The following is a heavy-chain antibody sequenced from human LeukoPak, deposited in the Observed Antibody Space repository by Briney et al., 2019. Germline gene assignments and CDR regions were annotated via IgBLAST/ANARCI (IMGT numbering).Heavy chain of an antibody. J-gene: IGHJ4*02. V-gene: IGHV3-53*01. CDR3: ARRAGGYSHPYDY. CDR1: GFTFSNYA. Sequence: PGGSLRLSCAASGFTFSNYAMSWVRQAPGKGLEWVSLIYSGGTTYYADSVKGRFTISRDNPKNTLYLQMNSLRAEDTAVYYCARRAGGYSHPYDYWGQGILVTVSS. CDR2: IYSGGTT. D-gene: IGHD4-23*01.